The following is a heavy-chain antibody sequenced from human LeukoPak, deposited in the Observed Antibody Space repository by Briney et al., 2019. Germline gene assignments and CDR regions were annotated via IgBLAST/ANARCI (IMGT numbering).Heavy chain of an antibody. CDR3: ARSGSYWDFDY. Sequence: GAPVKVSCKASGYTFTSFGISWVRQAPGQGLEWMGWISAYNGNTNSAQKLQGRVTMTTDTTTSTAYMELRSLGSDDSAVYYCARSGSYWDFDYWGQGTLVTVSS. D-gene: IGHD1-26*01. V-gene: IGHV1-18*01. J-gene: IGHJ4*02. CDR1: GYTFTSFG. CDR2: ISAYNGNT.